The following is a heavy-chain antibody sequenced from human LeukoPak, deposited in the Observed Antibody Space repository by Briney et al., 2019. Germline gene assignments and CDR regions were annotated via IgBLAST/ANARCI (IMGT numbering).Heavy chain of an antibody. J-gene: IGHJ5*02. CDR2: ISDSGGIT. CDR1: GFTFSGYA. CDR3: ARDIRGSGNYGWFDP. Sequence: GGSLRLSCVASGFTFSGYAMSWVRQAPGKGLEWDASISDSGGITYYVDSVRGRFTISRDNSKNTLYLQMNSLRAEDTAIYSCARDIRGSGNYGWFDPWGQGTPVTVSS. D-gene: IGHD3-10*01. V-gene: IGHV3-23*01.